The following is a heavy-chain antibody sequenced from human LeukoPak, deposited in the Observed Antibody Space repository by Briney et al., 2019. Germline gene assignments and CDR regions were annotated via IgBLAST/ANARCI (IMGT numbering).Heavy chain of an antibody. D-gene: IGHD1-26*01. CDR3: GKAAFQGHPWDLAA. J-gene: IGHJ5*01. Sequence: GSLRLSCAGSGFTFRNYALNWSRQAPGKGLEWVAAIICSGVETHLSNSLSGPFTLFRDKFWNIVTIPMASLRADDTAIYYCGKAAFQGHPWDLAAWGQEPWSSSPQ. CDR1: GFTFRNYA. CDR2: IICSGVET. V-gene: IGHV3-23*01.